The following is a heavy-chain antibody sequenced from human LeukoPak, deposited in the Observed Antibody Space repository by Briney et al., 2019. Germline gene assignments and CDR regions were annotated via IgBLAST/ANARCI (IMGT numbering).Heavy chain of an antibody. Sequence: PGGSLRLSCAASGFTFSSYAMHWVRQAPGKGLEWVAVISYDGSNKYYADSVKGRFTISRDNSKNTLYLQMNSVRAEDTAVYYCARDHDDIVGISNWFDPWGQGTLVTVSS. J-gene: IGHJ5*02. V-gene: IGHV3-30*04. CDR3: ARDHDDIVGISNWFDP. CDR2: ISYDGSNK. D-gene: IGHD2-15*01. CDR1: GFTFSSYA.